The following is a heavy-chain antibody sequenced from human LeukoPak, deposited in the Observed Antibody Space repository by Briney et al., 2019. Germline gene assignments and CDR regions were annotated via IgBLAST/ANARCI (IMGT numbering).Heavy chain of an antibody. Sequence: GGSLRLSCAASGFTFSSYAMSWVRQAPGKGLEWVSAISGSGGSTYYADSVKGRFTVSRDNSKNTLYLQMSSLRADDSAVYYCATENFWSGSPDDDYGMDAWGQGTTVTVSS. D-gene: IGHD3-3*01. CDR1: GFTFSSYA. CDR2: ISGSGGST. V-gene: IGHV3-23*01. J-gene: IGHJ6*02. CDR3: ATENFWSGSPDDDYGMDA.